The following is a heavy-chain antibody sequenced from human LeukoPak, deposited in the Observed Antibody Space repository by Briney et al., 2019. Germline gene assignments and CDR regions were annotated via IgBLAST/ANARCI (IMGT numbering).Heavy chain of an antibody. V-gene: IGHV4-4*09. J-gene: IGHJ6*04. CDR3: ARTGNFYDFWSGYSDV. CDR1: GGSISSYY. CDR2: IYTSGST. D-gene: IGHD3-3*01. Sequence: PSETLSLTCTVSGGSISSYYWGWIRQPPGKGLEWIGYIYTSGSTNYNPSLKSRVTISVDTSKNQFSLKLSSVTAADTAVYYCARTGNFYDFWSGYSDVWGKGTTVTVSS.